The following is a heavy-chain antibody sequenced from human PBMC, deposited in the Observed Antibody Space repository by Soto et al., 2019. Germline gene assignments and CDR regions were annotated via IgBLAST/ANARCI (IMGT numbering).Heavy chain of an antibody. CDR2: IIPIFGTP. V-gene: IGHV1-69*01. CDR1: GGIFSTYA. Sequence: QVQLVQSGAEVKKPGSSVKVSYKASGGIFSTYAISWLRQAPGQGLEWMGGIIPIFGTPNYAQRFQGRVTITADESTSTAYMELSRLRYEDTAVYYCARDRDDYGSGNYYNRIDFWGQGTLVTVSS. J-gene: IGHJ4*02. CDR3: ARDRDDYGSGNYYNRIDF. D-gene: IGHD3-10*01.